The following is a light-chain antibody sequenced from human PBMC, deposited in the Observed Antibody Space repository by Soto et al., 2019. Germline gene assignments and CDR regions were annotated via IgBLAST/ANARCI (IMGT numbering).Light chain of an antibody. Sequence: QSALTQPASVSGSPGQSITISCTGNSSDVGGYNYVSWYQQHPGKAPKLMIYEVSNRPSGVSNRFSGSKSGNTASLTISGLQAADEADYYCSSYTSSSTYVFGTGSKVTVL. CDR2: EVS. CDR3: SSYTSSSTYV. CDR1: SSDVGGYNY. V-gene: IGLV2-14*01. J-gene: IGLJ1*01.